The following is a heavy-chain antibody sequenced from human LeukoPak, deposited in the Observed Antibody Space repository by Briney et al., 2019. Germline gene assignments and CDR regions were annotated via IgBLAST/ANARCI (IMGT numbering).Heavy chain of an antibody. CDR2: IYHSGST. CDR3: VRGNSGFSF. Sequence: SETLSLTCTVSGYSISSGYYWGWIRQPPGKGLEWIGSIYHSGSTYYNPSLKSRVTISVDTSKNQFSLRLTSVTAADTAIYYCVRGNSGFSFGGQGTLVTVSS. D-gene: IGHD4-23*01. J-gene: IGHJ4*02. V-gene: IGHV4-38-2*02. CDR1: GYSISSGYY.